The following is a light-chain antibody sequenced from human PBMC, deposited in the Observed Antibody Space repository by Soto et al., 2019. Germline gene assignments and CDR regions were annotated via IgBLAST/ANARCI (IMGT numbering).Light chain of an antibody. CDR3: LSFDSSLSVV. CDR1: SSNIGAGYD. J-gene: IGLJ2*01. CDR2: GNT. V-gene: IGLV1-40*01. Sequence: QSVLTQPPSVSGARGQRVTISCTGSSSNIGAGYDVHWYQQLPGRAPKLLIYGNTNRPTGVPDRFSGSKSGTSASLTITGLQAEDEADYYCLSFDSSLSVVFGGGTKVTVL.